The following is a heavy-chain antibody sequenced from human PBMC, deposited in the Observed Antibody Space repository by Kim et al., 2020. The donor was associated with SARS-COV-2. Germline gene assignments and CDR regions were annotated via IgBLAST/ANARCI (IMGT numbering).Heavy chain of an antibody. V-gene: IGHV4-61*01. J-gene: IGHJ5*02. CDR3: ARAGGEYYYDSSGYDYGGCFDP. D-gene: IGHD3-22*01. CDR2: IYYSGST. Sequence: SETLSLTCTVSGGSVSSGSYYWSWIRQPPGKGLEWIGYIYYSGSTNYNPSLKIRVTISVDTSKNQFSLKLSSVTAADTAVYYCARAGGEYYYDSSGYDYGGCFDPWGQGTLVTVSS. CDR1: GGSVSSGSYY.